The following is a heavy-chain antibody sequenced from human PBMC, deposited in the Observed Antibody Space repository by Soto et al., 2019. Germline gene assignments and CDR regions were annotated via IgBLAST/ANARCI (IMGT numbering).Heavy chain of an antibody. CDR1: GYSFTSYW. Sequence: GESLKISCKGSGYSFTSYWVSWVRQMPGKGLEWMGRIDPSDSYTNYSPSFQGHVTISADKSISTAYLQWSSLKASDTAMYYCARHISGYYPRGFDYWGQGTLVTVSS. CDR2: IDPSDSYT. D-gene: IGHD3-22*01. CDR3: ARHISGYYPRGFDY. V-gene: IGHV5-10-1*01. J-gene: IGHJ4*02.